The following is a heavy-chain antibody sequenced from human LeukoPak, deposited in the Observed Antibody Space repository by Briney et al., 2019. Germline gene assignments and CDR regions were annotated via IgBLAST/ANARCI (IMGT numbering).Heavy chain of an antibody. CDR1: GGTFSSYA. CDR3: ASGYDSSGYYYVFDY. CDR2: IIPIFGTA. Sequence: GASVKVSCKASGGTFSSYAISWVRQAPGQGLEWMGGIIPIFGTANYAQKFQGRVTITADESTSTAYVELSSLRSEDTAVYYCASGYDSSGYYYVFDYWGQGTLATVSS. J-gene: IGHJ4*02. V-gene: IGHV1-69*13. D-gene: IGHD3-22*01.